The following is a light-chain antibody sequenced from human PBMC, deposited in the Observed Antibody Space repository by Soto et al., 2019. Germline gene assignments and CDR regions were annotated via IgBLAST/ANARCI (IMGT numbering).Light chain of an antibody. CDR1: QSISSY. V-gene: IGKV1-39*01. CDR2: AAS. J-gene: IGKJ2*01. Sequence: DIQMTQSPSSLSASVGDRVTITCRASQSISSYLNWYQQKPGKAPKLLIYAASSLQSGVPSRFSGSGSGTDFTLTISSLQPDDFATYYCQQGYSTPPPFGQGTKVDIK. CDR3: QQGYSTPPP.